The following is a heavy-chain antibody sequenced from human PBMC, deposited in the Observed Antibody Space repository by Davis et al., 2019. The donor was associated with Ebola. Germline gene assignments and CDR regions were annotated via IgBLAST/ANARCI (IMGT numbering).Heavy chain of an antibody. J-gene: IGHJ4*02. D-gene: IGHD4-17*01. Sequence: GGSLRLSCAASGFTFSSYGMHWVRQAPGKGLEWVAVIWYDGSNKYYADSVKGRFTISRDNSKNTLFLQMSSLRAEDTAVYYCATGALGVTTRHFDYWGQGTLVTVSS. CDR1: GFTFSSYG. CDR2: IWYDGSNK. CDR3: ATGALGVTTRHFDY. V-gene: IGHV3-33*01.